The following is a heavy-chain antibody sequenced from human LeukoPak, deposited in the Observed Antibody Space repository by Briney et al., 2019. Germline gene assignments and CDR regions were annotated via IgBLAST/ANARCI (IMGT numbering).Heavy chain of an antibody. CDR3: ARVPYGGNSIDC. V-gene: IGHV3-66*01. CDR1: GFTVSSNY. D-gene: IGHD4-23*01. Sequence: GGSLRLSCAASGFTVSSNYMTWVRQAPGKGLEWVSVIYSGGSTDYADSVKGRFTIARDNSRNTVHLQMNSLRVEDTAMYYCARVPYGGNSIDCWGRGTLVTVSS. J-gene: IGHJ4*02. CDR2: IYSGGST.